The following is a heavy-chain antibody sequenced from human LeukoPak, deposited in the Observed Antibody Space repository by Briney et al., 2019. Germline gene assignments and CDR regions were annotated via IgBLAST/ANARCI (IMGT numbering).Heavy chain of an antibody. V-gene: IGHV3-30*18. D-gene: IGHD2-2*01. Sequence: GRSLRLSCAASGFTFSSYGMHWVRQAPGKGLEWVAVISYDGSNKYYADSVKGRFTISRDNTLYLQMNSLRAEDAAVYYCAKDYCSSTSCFFFDCWGQGTLVTVSS. CDR3: AKDYCSSTSCFFFDC. CDR1: GFTFSSYG. CDR2: ISYDGSNK. J-gene: IGHJ4*02.